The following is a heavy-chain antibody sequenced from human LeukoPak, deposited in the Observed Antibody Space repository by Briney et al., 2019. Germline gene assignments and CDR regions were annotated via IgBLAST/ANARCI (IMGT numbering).Heavy chain of an antibody. Sequence: SETLSLTCTVSGGSISSYYWSWIRQPAGKGLEWIGRIYTSGSTNYNPSLKSRVTIPVDKSKNQFSLKLSSVTAADTAVYYCARDSYCTNGVCYTYWGQGTLVTVSS. CDR1: GGSISSYY. D-gene: IGHD2-8*01. V-gene: IGHV4-4*07. CDR3: ARDSYCTNGVCYTY. J-gene: IGHJ4*02. CDR2: IYTSGST.